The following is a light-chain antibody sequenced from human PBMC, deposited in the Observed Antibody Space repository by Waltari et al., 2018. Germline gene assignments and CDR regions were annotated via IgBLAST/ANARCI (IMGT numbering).Light chain of an antibody. CDR3: MQALQTPLT. CDR1: QNLLNSTGYTY. V-gene: IGKV2-28*01. Sequence: DIVMTQSPLSLPVTPGEPASISCRSSQNLLNSTGYTYLDWYLQKPGQSPQLLIYLGSNWASGVPDRFSGSGSGTDFTLKISRVEAEDVGVYYCMQALQTPLTFGPGTKVVLK. CDR2: LGS. J-gene: IGKJ3*01.